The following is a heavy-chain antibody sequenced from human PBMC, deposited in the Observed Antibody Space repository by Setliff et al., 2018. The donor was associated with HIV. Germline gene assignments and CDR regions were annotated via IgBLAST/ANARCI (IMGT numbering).Heavy chain of an antibody. J-gene: IGHJ4*02. CDR2: IKQDGSDM. D-gene: IGHD6-13*01. V-gene: IGHV3-7*01. CDR1: GFTFSDYY. Sequence: HLGGSLRLSCAASGFTFSDYYMSWIRQAPGRGLEWVANIKQDGSDMHYIESVKGRFTIFRDNAKNSVFLQMNSLRAEDTGVYYCATQTGFYNSHWYDYWGQGTMVTVSS. CDR3: ATQTGFYNSHWYDY.